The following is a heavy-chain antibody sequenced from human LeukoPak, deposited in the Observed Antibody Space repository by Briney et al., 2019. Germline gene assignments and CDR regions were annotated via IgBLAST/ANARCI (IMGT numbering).Heavy chain of an antibody. J-gene: IGHJ5*02. Sequence: ASVKVSCKVSGYSGSELSMQWVRQAPGKGLEWMGGFDPDQGETIYAQKFQGRVTMSEDTSTDTAYMEVRSLRFEDTAVYYCTTRRFYGSATGWFDPWGQGTLVTVSS. CDR3: TTRRFYGSATGWFDP. D-gene: IGHD3-10*01. V-gene: IGHV1-24*01. CDR2: FDPDQGET. CDR1: GYSGSELS.